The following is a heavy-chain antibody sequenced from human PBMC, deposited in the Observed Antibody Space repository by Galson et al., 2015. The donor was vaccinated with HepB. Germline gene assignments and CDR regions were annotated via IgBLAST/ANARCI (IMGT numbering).Heavy chain of an antibody. V-gene: IGHV3-30*04. CDR2: ISYDGSNK. CDR3: ARDRRPITYYDFWSGYYFDY. J-gene: IGHJ4*02. Sequence: SLRLSCAASGFTFSSYAMHWVRQAPGKGLEWVAVISYDGSNKYYADSVKGRFTISRDNSKNTLYLQMNSLRAEDTAVYYCARDRRPITYYDFWSGYYFDYWGQGTLVTVSS. D-gene: IGHD3-3*01. CDR1: GFTFSSYA.